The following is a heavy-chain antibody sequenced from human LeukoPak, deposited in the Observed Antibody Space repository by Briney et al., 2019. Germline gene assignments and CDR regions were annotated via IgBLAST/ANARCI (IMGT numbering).Heavy chain of an antibody. J-gene: IGHJ4*02. CDR3: ARRYYYDSSGYYRYYFDY. V-gene: IGHV4-30-4*01. D-gene: IGHD3-22*01. CDR2: IYYSGST. CDR1: GGSISSGDYY. Sequence: SETLSLTCTVSGGSISSGDYYWSWIRQPPGKGLEWIGYIYYSGSTYYNPSLKSRVTISVDTSKNQFSLKLSSVTAADTAVYYCARRYYYDSSGYYRYYFDYWGQGTLVTVS.